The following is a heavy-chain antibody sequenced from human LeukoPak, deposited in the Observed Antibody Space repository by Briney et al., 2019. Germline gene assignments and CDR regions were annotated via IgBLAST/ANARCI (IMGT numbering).Heavy chain of an antibody. CDR2: INHSGST. Sequence: SETLSLTCAVYGGSFSGYYWSWIRQPPGKGLEWIGEINHSGSTNYNPSLKSRVTISVDTSKNQFSLKLSSVTAADTAVYYCARGKRGYSYGRDRSYYYYYYMDVWGKGTTVTVSS. J-gene: IGHJ6*03. CDR1: GGSFSGYY. D-gene: IGHD5-18*01. V-gene: IGHV4-34*01. CDR3: ARGKRGYSYGRDRSYYYYYYMDV.